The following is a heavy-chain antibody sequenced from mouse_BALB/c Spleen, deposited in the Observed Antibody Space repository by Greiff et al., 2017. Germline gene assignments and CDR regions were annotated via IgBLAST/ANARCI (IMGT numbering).Heavy chain of an antibody. J-gene: IGHJ2*01. D-gene: IGHD2-13*01. V-gene: IGHV1-69*02. CDR2: IDPSDSYT. CDR1: GYTFTSYW. Sequence: QVQLKQPGAELVKPGASVKLSCKASGYTFTSYWMHWVKQRPGQGLEWIGEIDPSDSYTNYNQKFKGKATLTVDKSSSTAYMQLSSLTSEDSAVYYCAREGDDWGQGTTLTVSS. CDR3: AREGDD.